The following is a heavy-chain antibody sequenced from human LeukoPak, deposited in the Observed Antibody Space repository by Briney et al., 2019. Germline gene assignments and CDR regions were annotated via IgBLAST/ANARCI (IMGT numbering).Heavy chain of an antibody. CDR2: ISSNGGST. CDR3: VKGRITMVRGVFDY. D-gene: IGHD3-10*01. V-gene: IGHV3-64D*09. Sequence: PGGSLRLSCSASGFTFSSYAMHWVRQAPGKGLEYVSAISSNGGSTYYADSVKGRFTVSRDNFKNTLYLQMSSLRAEDTAVYYCVKGRITMVRGVFDYWGQGTLVTVSS. J-gene: IGHJ4*02. CDR1: GFTFSSYA.